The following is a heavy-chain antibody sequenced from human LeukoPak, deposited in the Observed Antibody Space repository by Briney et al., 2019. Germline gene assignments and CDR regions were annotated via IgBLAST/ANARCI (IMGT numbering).Heavy chain of an antibody. V-gene: IGHV4-30-2*01. J-gene: IGHJ3*02. D-gene: IGHD6-13*01. CDR1: GGSISSGGYY. Sequence: SQTLSLTCTVSGGSISSGGYYWSWIRQPPGKGLEWIGYIYHSGSTYYNPSLKSRVTISVDRSKNQFSLKLSSVTAADTAVYYCAREGYSSSWYEDDAFDIWGQGTMVTVSS. CDR2: IYHSGST. CDR3: AREGYSSSWYEDDAFDI.